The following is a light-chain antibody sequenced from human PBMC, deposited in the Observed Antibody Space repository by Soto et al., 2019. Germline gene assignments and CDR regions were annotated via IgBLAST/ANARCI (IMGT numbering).Light chain of an antibody. CDR3: QQHTSEKLT. CDR1: QGLSIY. J-gene: IGKJ4*01. V-gene: IGKV1-9*01. CDR2: VTS. Sequence: IQLTQSPSSLSASVGDRVTITCRASQGLSIYLAWYQQKPGKAPKLLIYVTSTLQSGAPSRFSDSGSGTVFTLTITSPQPEDFATYNSQQHTSEKLTLGGWTKVEIK.